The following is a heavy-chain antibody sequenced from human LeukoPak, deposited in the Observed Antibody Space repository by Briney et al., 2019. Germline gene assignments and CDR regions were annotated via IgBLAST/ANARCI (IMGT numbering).Heavy chain of an antibody. CDR1: GFTFSTHS. J-gene: IGHJ4*02. CDR2: INSDGSST. CDR3: VRDWDY. Sequence: GGSLRLSCTASGFTFSTHSMHWVRQAPGKGPVWVSRINSDGSSTRYADSVTGRFTISRDNAKNTVYLQMNSLRAEDTAVYYCVRDWDYWGQGTLVTVST. V-gene: IGHV3-74*01.